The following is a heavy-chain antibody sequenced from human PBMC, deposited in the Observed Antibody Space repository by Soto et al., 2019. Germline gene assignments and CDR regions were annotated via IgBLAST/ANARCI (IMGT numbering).Heavy chain of an antibody. J-gene: IGHJ6*03. D-gene: IGHD3-10*01. CDR1: GGCFSGYY. Sequence: SETLSLTCAVYGGCFSGYYWSWIRQPPGKGLEWIGEINHSGSTNYNPSLKSRVTISVDTSKNQFSLKLSSVTAADTAVYYCAREGRYYGSGSYYLRRYYYYMDVWGKGTTVIRLL. CDR2: INHSGST. V-gene: IGHV4-34*01. CDR3: AREGRYYGSGSYYLRRYYYYMDV.